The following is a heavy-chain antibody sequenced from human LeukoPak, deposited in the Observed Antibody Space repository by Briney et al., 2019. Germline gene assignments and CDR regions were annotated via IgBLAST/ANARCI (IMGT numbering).Heavy chain of an antibody. CDR1: GGSISSGSYY. J-gene: IGHJ5*02. CDR3: ARDILTGYYEYNWFDP. D-gene: IGHD3-9*01. V-gene: IGHV4-61*02. Sequence: SQTLSLTCTVSGGSISSGSYYWSWIRQPAGKGLEWIGRIYTSGSTNYNPSLKSRVTISVDTSKNQFSLKLSSVTAADTAVYYCARDILTGYYEYNWFDPWGQGTLATVSS. CDR2: IYTSGST.